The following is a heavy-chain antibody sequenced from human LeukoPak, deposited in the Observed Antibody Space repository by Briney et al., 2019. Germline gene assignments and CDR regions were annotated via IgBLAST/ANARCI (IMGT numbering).Heavy chain of an antibody. CDR3: ARDSRLRLGELSSEIDY. V-gene: IGHV1-2*06. Sequence: ASVKVSCKASGYTFTGYYMHWVRQAPGQGLEWMGRINPNSGGTNYAQKFQGRVTMTRDTSISTAYMELSRLRSDDTAGHYCARDSRLRLGELSSEIDYWGQGTLVTVSS. CDR2: INPNSGGT. J-gene: IGHJ4*02. CDR1: GYTFTGYY. D-gene: IGHD3-16*02.